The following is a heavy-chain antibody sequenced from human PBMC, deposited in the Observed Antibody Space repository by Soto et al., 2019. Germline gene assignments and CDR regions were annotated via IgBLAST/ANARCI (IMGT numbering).Heavy chain of an antibody. D-gene: IGHD3-3*01. CDR3: ARELEYYDFWSGARYFDL. CDR1: GGSISSSSYY. CDR2: IYYSGST. V-gene: IGHV4-39*02. Sequence: SQTLSLTCTVSGGSISSSSYYWGWIRQPPGKGLEWIGSIYYSGSTYYNPSLKSRVTISVDTSKNQFSLKLSSVTAADTAVYYCARELEYYDFWSGARYFDLWGRGTLVTSPQ. J-gene: IGHJ2*01.